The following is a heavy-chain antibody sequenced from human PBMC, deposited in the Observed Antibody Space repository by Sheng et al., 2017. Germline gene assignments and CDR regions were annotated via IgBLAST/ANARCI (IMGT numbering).Heavy chain of an antibody. CDR3: ARGLAVAGTGAFDI. CDR2: INPNSGGT. D-gene: IGHD6-19*01. CDR1: GYTFTDHY. V-gene: IGHV1-2*02. J-gene: IGHJ3*02. Sequence: QVQLVQSGAEVKKPGASVKVSCKASGYTFTDHYMHWVRQAPGQGLQWMGWINPNSGGTNYAQNFQGRVTMTRDTSITTAFMELTRLRSDDTAVYYCARGLAVAGTGAFDIWGQGTVVTVFS.